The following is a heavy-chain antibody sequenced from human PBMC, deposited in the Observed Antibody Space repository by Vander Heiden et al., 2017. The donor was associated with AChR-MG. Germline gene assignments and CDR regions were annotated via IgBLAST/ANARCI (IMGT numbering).Heavy chain of an antibody. CDR2: ISGSGGST. CDR1: GFTFSSYA. D-gene: IGHD6-19*01. CDR3: AKSALIAVAGVGNYPRDY. V-gene: IGHV3-23*01. J-gene: IGHJ4*02. Sequence: EVQLLESGGGLVQPGGSLRLPCAASGFTFSSYAMSWVRQAPGKGLEWVSAISGSGGSTYYADSVKGRFTISRDNSKNTLYLQMNSLRAEDTAVYYCAKSALIAVAGVGNYPRDYWGQGTLVTVSS.